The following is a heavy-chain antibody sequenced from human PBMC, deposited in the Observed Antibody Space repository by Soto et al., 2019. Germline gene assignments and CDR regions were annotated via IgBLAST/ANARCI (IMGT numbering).Heavy chain of an antibody. V-gene: IGHV4-59*01. CDR1: GGSISSYY. CDR2: IYYSGST. D-gene: IGHD3-22*01. CDR3: ARESGGGSYQRNSNCFDP. Sequence: SETLSLTCTVSGGSISSYYWSWIRQPPGKGLEWIGYIYYSGSTNYNPSLKSRVTMSVDTSKNQFSLKLSSVTAADTAVYYCARESGGGSYQRNSNCFDPWGQGTLVTVSS. J-gene: IGHJ5*02.